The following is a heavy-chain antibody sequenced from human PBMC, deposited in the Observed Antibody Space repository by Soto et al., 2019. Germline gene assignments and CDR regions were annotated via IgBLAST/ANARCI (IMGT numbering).Heavy chain of an antibody. Sequence: SETLSLTCIVSGDSISSSSYYWVWIRQPPGKGLEWIGSIYYSGTTYYNPSLESRVTISIDTSKNQFSLKVSSLTAADTAVYYCAKTGPYDILTYWYFDLWGRGTLVTVPQ. CDR3: AKTGPYDILTYWYFDL. CDR2: IYYSGTT. J-gene: IGHJ2*01. CDR1: GDSISSSSYY. D-gene: IGHD3-9*01. V-gene: IGHV4-39*01.